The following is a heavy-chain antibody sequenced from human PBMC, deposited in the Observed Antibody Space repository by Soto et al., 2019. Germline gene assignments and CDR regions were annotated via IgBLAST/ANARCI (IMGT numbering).Heavy chain of an antibody. J-gene: IGHJ6*02. Sequence: GGSLRLSCAASGFIFANYGMRWVRQAPGKGLEWVALITYEGSNKYYADAVKGRFTISRDNAKNMVSLQMDSLRAKDTAVYYCAKARGANNWANYYGLDVWGQGTTVTVSS. CDR3: AKARGANNWANYYGLDV. CDR2: ITYEGSNK. CDR1: GFIFANYG. D-gene: IGHD1-1*01. V-gene: IGHV3-30*18.